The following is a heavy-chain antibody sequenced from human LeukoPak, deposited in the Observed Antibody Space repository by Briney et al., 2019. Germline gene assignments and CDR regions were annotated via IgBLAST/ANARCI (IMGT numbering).Heavy chain of an antibody. Sequence: ASVKVSCRASGYTFTGYYMHWVRQAPGQGLEWMGWINPNSGGTNYAQKFQGRVTMTRDTSISTAYMELSRLRSDDTAVYYCARDSGMIVGAKLRPIPEYFQHWGQGTLVTVSS. D-gene: IGHD1-26*01. CDR2: INPNSGGT. CDR1: GYTFTGYY. CDR3: ARDSGMIVGAKLRPIPEYFQH. J-gene: IGHJ1*01. V-gene: IGHV1-2*02.